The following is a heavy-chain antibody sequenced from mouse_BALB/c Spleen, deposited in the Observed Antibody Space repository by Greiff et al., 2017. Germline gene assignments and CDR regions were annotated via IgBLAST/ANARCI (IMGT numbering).Heavy chain of an antibody. J-gene: IGHJ3*01. V-gene: IGHV14-3*02. D-gene: IGHD4-1*01. Sequence: EVKLMESGAEPFKAGAPVQLFFTASGLKLKDTYMHWVKQRPEQGLEWIGRVDPANGNTKYDPKFQGKATITADTSSNTAYLQLSSLTSEDTAVYYCASNWDGRFAYWGQGTLVTVSA. CDR3: ASNWDGRFAY. CDR2: VDPANGNT. CDR1: GLKLKDTY.